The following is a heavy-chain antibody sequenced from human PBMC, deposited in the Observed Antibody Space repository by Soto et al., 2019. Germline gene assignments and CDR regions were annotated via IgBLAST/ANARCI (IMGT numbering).Heavy chain of an antibody. CDR2: INHSGST. D-gene: IGHD5-18*01. Sequence: KPSETLSLTCAVYGGSFSGYYWSWIRQPPGKGLEWIGEINHSGSTNYNPSLKSRVTISVDTSKNQFSLKLSSVTAADTAVYYCASQTGYSYGTYYYYGMDVWGQGTTVTVSS. CDR1: GGSFSGYY. J-gene: IGHJ6*02. CDR3: ASQTGYSYGTYYYYGMDV. V-gene: IGHV4-34*01.